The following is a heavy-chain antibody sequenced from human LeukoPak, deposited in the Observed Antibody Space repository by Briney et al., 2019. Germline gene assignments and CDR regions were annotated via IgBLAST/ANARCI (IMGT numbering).Heavy chain of an antibody. J-gene: IGHJ4*02. CDR1: GFTFSSYW. Sequence: GGSLRLSCAASGFTFSSYWMSWVRQAPGKGLEWVANIKQDGREKYYVDSVKGRFTISRANAKNSLYLQMNSLRAEDTAVYYCAREGLDYYDSSGYYLDYWGQGTLVTVSS. CDR3: AREGLDYYDSSGYYLDY. D-gene: IGHD3-22*01. CDR2: IKQDGREK. V-gene: IGHV3-7*01.